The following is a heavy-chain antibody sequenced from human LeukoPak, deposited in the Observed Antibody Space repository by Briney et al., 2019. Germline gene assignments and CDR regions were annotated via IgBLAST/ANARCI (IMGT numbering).Heavy chain of an antibody. CDR3: ARFGYVAAVDM. J-gene: IGHJ4*02. V-gene: IGHV3-7*01. CDR1: GFSFSAYW. Sequence: PGGSLRLSCAASGFSFSAYWMTWVRQAPGTGLEWMANINPAGSETYYVDPVKGRFSISRDNAKNLVYLQMNSLRAEDTAVYHCARFGYVAAVDMWGQGAPVTVSS. CDR2: INPAGSET. D-gene: IGHD2-15*01.